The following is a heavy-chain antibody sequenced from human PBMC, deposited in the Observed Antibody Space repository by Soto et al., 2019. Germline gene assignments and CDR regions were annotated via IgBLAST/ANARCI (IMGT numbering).Heavy chain of an antibody. Sequence: QVPLVESGAEVKKPGASVKVSCKASGYTFTDYGISWVRQAPGQGLEWMGWISGYNGNTKYAQKFQGRVTMTTDTPTNIAYMELRSLRSDDTAVYYCARDREYYYDSSGNYYYHYGLDVWGQGTTVTVS. CDR3: ARDREYYYDSSGNYYYHYGLDV. J-gene: IGHJ6*02. V-gene: IGHV1-18*04. CDR1: GYTFTDYG. D-gene: IGHD3-22*01. CDR2: ISGYNGNT.